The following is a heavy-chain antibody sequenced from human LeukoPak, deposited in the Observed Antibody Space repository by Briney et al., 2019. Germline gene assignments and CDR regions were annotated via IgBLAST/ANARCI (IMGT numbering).Heavy chain of an antibody. V-gene: IGHV3-23*01. J-gene: IGHJ4*02. CDR1: GFTFSSYA. Sequence: GGSLRLSCAASGFTFSSYAMSWVRQAPGKGLEWVSAISGSGGSTYYADSVKGRFTISRDNSKNTLYLQMSSLRAEDTAVYYCAKHDTAMVSFFDYWGQGTLVTVSS. CDR3: AKHDTAMVSFFDY. CDR2: ISGSGGST. D-gene: IGHD5-18*01.